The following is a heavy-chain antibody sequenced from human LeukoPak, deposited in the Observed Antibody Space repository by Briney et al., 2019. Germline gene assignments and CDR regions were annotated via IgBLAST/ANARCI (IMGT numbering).Heavy chain of an antibody. Sequence: ASETLSLTCTVSGGSISSSSSTYYWGWVRQSPGKGLEWIGTISYSGTTFSNPALKSRVSISVDTSKNQFSLILRSVTAADTAMYFYARQEGGFSYFDFWGQGALVTVSS. CDR3: ARQEGGFSYFDF. D-gene: IGHD2/OR15-2a*01. CDR1: GGSISSSSSTYY. V-gene: IGHV4-39*01. CDR2: ISYSGTT. J-gene: IGHJ4*02.